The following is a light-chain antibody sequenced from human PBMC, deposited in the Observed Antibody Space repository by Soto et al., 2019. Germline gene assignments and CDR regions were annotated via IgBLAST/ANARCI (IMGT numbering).Light chain of an antibody. J-gene: IGKJ4*01. V-gene: IGKV3-20*01. CDR3: QQYGTSLL. Sequence: EIVLTQSPGTLSLSPGERATLSCRASQSVSSNYLAWYQQKPGQAPRLLIYGASNRATGIPDRFSGSGSGTDFTLTISRLEPEDFAVYYCQQYGTSLLFGGGNKVEIK. CDR2: GAS. CDR1: QSVSSNY.